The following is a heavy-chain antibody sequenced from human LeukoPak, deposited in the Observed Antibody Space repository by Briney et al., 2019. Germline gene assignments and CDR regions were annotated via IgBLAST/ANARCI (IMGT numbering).Heavy chain of an antibody. J-gene: IGHJ4*02. D-gene: IGHD3-9*01. V-gene: IGHV4-38-2*02. Sequence: SETLSLTCRGGSISSGYYWGWIRQPPGKGLEWIGSIYHSGSTYYNPSLKSRVTISVDTSKNQFSLKLSSVTAADTAVYYCARGLRYFDWLFVDWGQGTLVTVSS. CDR3: ARGLRYFDWLFVD. CDR2: IYHSGST. CDR1: GSISSGYY.